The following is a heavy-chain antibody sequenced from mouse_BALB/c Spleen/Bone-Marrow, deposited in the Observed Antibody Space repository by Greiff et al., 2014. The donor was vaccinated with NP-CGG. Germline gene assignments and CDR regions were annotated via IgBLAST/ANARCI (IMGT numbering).Heavy chain of an antibody. V-gene: IGHV1-66*01. CDR3: AKRDKYDDYAMDY. D-gene: IGHD2-14*01. Sequence: VQLQQSGPELVKPGASVKISCKASGYSFTSYYIHWVKQRPGQGLEWIGWIFPGSGNTKYNEKFKGKATLTADTSSSTAYMQLSSLTSEDSAVYFCAKRDKYDDYAMDYWGQGTSVTASS. J-gene: IGHJ4*01. CDR2: IFPGSGNT. CDR1: GYSFTSYY.